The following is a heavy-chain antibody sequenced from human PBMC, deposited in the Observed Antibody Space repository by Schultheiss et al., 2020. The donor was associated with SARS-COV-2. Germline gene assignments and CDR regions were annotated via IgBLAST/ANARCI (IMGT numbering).Heavy chain of an antibody. Sequence: GGSLRLSCAASGFTFSDYYMSWIRQAPGKGLEWVSYISSSGSTIYYADSVKGRFTISRDNAKNSLYLQMNSLRAEDTAVYYCASLPWFGELWRTYNWFDPWGQGTLVTVSS. CDR1: GFTFSDYY. D-gene: IGHD3-10*01. J-gene: IGHJ5*02. CDR2: ISSSGSTI. CDR3: ASLPWFGELWRTYNWFDP. V-gene: IGHV3-11*01.